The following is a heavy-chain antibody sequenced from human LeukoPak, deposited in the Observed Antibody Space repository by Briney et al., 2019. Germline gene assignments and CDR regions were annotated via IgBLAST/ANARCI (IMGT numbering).Heavy chain of an antibody. CDR1: GDSVSSNSAA. Sequence: SQTLSLTCAISGDSVSSNSAAWNWIRQSTSRGLEWLGRTYYRSKWYNDYAVSVKSRITINPDTSKNQFSLQLNSVTAEDTAVYYCAREEDTAMIYFDYWGQGTLVTVSS. CDR2: TYYRSKWYN. CDR3: AREEDTAMIYFDY. J-gene: IGHJ4*02. V-gene: IGHV6-1*01. D-gene: IGHD5-18*01.